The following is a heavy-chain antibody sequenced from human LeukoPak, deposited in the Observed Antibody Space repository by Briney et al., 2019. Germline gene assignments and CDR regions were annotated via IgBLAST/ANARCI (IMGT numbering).Heavy chain of an antibody. CDR2: IYYSGTT. V-gene: IGHV4-59*12. D-gene: IGHD3-3*01. CDR3: AREGPHYDFWSGYYPLDY. J-gene: IGHJ4*02. Sequence: PSETLSLTCTVSGGSISSYYWSWIRQPPGKGLEWIGYIYYSGTTNYNPSLKSRVTISVDTSKNQFSLKLSSVTAADTAVYYCAREGPHYDFWSGYYPLDYWGQGTLVTVSS. CDR1: GGSISSYY.